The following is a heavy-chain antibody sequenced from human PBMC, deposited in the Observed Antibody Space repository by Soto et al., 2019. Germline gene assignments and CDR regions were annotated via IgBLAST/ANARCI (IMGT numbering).Heavy chain of an antibody. J-gene: IGHJ1*01. CDR2: IYYSGST. CDR3: ARYCGGSCFTPGFQH. D-gene: IGHD2-15*01. Sequence: PSETLSLTCTVSGGSISSYYWSRIRQPPGKGLEWIGYIYYSGSTNYNPSLKSRVTISVDTSKNQFSLKLSSVTAADTAVYYCARYCGGSCFTPGFQHWGQGTLVTVSS. CDR1: GGSISSYY. V-gene: IGHV4-59*01.